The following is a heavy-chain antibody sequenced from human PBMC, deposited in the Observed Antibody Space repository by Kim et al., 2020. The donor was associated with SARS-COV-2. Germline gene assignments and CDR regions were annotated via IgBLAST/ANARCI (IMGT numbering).Heavy chain of an antibody. J-gene: IGHJ6*02. CDR3: ARQVINYDFWSGYYQGPIGV. CDR2: IYYSGST. CDR1: GGSISSSSYY. D-gene: IGHD3-3*01. V-gene: IGHV4-39*01. Sequence: SETLSLTCTVSGGSISSSSYYWGWIRQPPGKGLEWIGSIYYSGSTYYNPSLKSRVTISVETSKNQFSLKLSSVTAADTAVYYCARQVINYDFWSGYYQGPIGVWGQGTTVTVSS.